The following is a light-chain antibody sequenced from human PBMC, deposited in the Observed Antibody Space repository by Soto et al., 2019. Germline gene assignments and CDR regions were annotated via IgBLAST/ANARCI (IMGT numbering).Light chain of an antibody. CDR2: GAS. J-gene: IGKJ1*01. CDR3: QQYGSPGT. Sequence: EIVLTQSPGTLSLSPGERATLSCRASQSVSSSYLAWYQQKPGQAPRLLIYGASSRATGIPDRFSGSGSGTDFTLTISRLEPEDFAVYYCQQYGSPGTFGQGT. CDR1: QSVSSSY. V-gene: IGKV3-20*01.